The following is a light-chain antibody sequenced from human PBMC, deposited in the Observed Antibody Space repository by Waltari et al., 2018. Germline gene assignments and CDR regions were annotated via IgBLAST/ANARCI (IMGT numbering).Light chain of an antibody. CDR1: SNDVGGYNS. J-gene: IGLJ2*01. CDR2: DVS. V-gene: IGLV2-14*01. CDR3: SSQSSNDVVL. Sequence: QSALTQPASVSGSPGPSVTIFCAGTSNDVGGYNSVSWYQEHPGQAPRVIIYDVSDRPSVVSDRFSGSKSGNTASLTISGLQAEDEADYYCSSQSSNDVVLFGGGTKLTVL.